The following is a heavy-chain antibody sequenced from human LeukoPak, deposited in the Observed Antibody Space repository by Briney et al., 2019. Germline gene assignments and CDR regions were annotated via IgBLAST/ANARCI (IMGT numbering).Heavy chain of an antibody. J-gene: IGHJ4*02. D-gene: IGHD6-13*01. CDR3: ARDRKTPSSWAFDY. Sequence: GASVKVSCKASGYTFTGYYMHWVRQAPGQGLEWMGWINPNSGGTNYAQKFQGWVTMTRDTSISTAYMELSRLRSDDTAVYYCARDRKTPSSWAFDYWGQGTLVTVSS. CDR2: INPNSGGT. CDR1: GYTFTGYY. V-gene: IGHV1-2*04.